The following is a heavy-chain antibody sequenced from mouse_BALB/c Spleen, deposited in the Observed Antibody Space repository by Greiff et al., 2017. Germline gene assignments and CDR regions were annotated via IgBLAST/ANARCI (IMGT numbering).Heavy chain of an antibody. Sequence: VQLKESGGGLVKPGGSLKLSCAASGFTFSSYAMSWVRQTPEKRLEWVASISSGGSTYYPDSVKGRFTISRDNARNILYLQMSSLRSEDTAMYYCARGGLLRYPFDYWGQGTTLTVSS. J-gene: IGHJ2*01. CDR2: ISSGGST. V-gene: IGHV5-6-5*01. CDR3: ARGGLLRYPFDY. D-gene: IGHD1-1*01. CDR1: GFTFSSYA.